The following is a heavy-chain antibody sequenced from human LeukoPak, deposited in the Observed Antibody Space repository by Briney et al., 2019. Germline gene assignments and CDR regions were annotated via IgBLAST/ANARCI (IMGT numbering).Heavy chain of an antibody. CDR1: GGSISSGGYY. CDR3: ARGSVYYL. CDR2: IYHSGST. D-gene: IGHD2/OR15-2a*01. Sequence: SETLSLTCTVSGGSISSGGYYWSWIRQPPGKGLEWIGYIYHSGSTYFNPSLKSRVTISVDRSKNQFSLKLSSVTAADTAVYYCARGSVYYLWGQGTLVTVSS. V-gene: IGHV4-30-2*01. J-gene: IGHJ4*02.